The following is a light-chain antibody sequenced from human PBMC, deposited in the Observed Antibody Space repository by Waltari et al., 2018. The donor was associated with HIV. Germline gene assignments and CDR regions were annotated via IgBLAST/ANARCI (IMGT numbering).Light chain of an antibody. J-gene: IGLJ3*02. CDR2: GNS. Sequence: QSVLTQPPSVSGAPGQMVTHPCPGSSSNIGAGDDVHWYQQLPVTAPKLLIYGNSNRPSGVPDRFSGSKSGTSASLAITGLQAEDEADYYCQSYDSSLSGPWVFGGGTKLTVL. CDR1: SSNIGAGDD. V-gene: IGLV1-40*01. CDR3: QSYDSSLSGPWV.